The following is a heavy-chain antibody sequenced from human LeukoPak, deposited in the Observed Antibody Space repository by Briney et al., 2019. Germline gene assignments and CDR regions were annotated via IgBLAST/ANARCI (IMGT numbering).Heavy chain of an antibody. D-gene: IGHD1-14*01. J-gene: IGHJ2*01. CDR3: ARLVKRWRGEPKTNWYFDL. CDR1: GGSISSSSYY. V-gene: IGHV4-39*01. Sequence: SETLSLTCTVSGGSISSSSYYWGWIRQPPGKGLEWIGGIYYSGSTYYNPSLKSRVTISVDTSKNQFSLKLSSVTAADTAVYYCARLVKRWRGEPKTNWYFDLWGRGTLVTVSS. CDR2: IYYSGST.